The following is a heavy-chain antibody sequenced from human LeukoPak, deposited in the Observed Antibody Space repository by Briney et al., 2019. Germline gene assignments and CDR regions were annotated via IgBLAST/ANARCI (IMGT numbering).Heavy chain of an antibody. V-gene: IGHV4-59*01. CDR1: GGSISSYY. D-gene: IGHD3-16*01. J-gene: IGHJ4*02. CDR2: IYYSGSA. Sequence: SETLSLTCTVSGGSISSYYWSWIRQPPGKGLEWIGYIYYSGSANYNPSLKSRVTISVDTSKNQFSLELSSVTAADTAVYYCTRWGSITTARFDYWGQGTLVTVSS. CDR3: TRWGSITTARFDY.